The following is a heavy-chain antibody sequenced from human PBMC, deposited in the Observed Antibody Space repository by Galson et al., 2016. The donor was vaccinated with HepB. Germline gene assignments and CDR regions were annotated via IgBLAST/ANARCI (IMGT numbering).Heavy chain of an antibody. D-gene: IGHD6-13*01. CDR2: ISYDGSNK. V-gene: IGHV3-30-3*01. CDR3: ARARSHTSSRWPPTIHYYYFGMDV. J-gene: IGHJ6*04. CDR1: GFTFSTYA. Sequence: SLRLSCAASGFTFSTYALHWVRRAPGKGLEWVAVISYDGSNKYYADSVKGRFSISRDNTKNTLYLQMSSLRAEDTAVYYCARARSHTSSRWPPTIHYYYFGMDVWGKGTTVTVSS.